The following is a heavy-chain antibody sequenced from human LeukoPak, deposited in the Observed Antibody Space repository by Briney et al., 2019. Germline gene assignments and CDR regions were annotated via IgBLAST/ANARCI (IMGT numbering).Heavy chain of an antibody. J-gene: IGHJ6*02. V-gene: IGHV3-30*18. CDR3: AKAYGSGSTYYYYGMDV. CDR1: GFTFSSYV. CDR2: ISYDGSNK. D-gene: IGHD3-10*01. Sequence: TGGSLRLSCAASGFTFSSYVMHWVRQAPGKGLEWVAVISYDGSNKYYADSVKGRFTISRDNSKNTLYLQMNSLRAEDTAVYYCAKAYGSGSTYYYYGMDVWGQGTTVTVSS.